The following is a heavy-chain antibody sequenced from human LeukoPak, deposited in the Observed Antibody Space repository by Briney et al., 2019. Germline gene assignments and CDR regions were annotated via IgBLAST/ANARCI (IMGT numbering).Heavy chain of an antibody. CDR3: ATAPTFTYGYV. Sequence: GGSLKSSFKSSGCSFINYWIGWVRQRPGQGLERMGISYPGDSDTRYRPSFLGHVTISADKSISTAYLQWSSLKASDTAMYYCATAPTFTYGYVWGQGTLVTVSS. J-gene: IGHJ4*02. CDR2: SYPGDSDT. V-gene: IGHV5-51*01. CDR1: GCSFINYW. D-gene: IGHD3-16*01.